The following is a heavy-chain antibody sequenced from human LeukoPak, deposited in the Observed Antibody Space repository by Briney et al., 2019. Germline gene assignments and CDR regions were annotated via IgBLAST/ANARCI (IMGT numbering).Heavy chain of an antibody. D-gene: IGHD6-13*01. CDR2: IRYDGSNK. V-gene: IGHV3-30*02. CDR3: ARDSIRQQLYYFDY. Sequence: GGSLRLSCAASGFTFSGYGMHWVRQAPGKGLEWVTYIRYDGSNKYYADSVKGRFTISRDNSKNTLYLKMDSRRADDTAVFFCARDSIRQQLYYFDYWGRGTLVTVSS. CDR1: GFTFSGYG. J-gene: IGHJ4*02.